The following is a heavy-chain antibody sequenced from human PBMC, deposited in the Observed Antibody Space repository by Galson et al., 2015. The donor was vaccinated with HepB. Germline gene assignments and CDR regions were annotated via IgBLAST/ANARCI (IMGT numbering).Heavy chain of an antibody. J-gene: IGHJ4*02. CDR2: ISAYNGNT. Sequence: SVKVSCKASGYTFTSYGISWVRQAPGQGLEWMGWISAYNGNTNYAQKLQGRVTMTTDTSTSTAYMELRSLRSDDTAVYYCARDGVSVVAANHYFDYWGQGTLVTVSS. D-gene: IGHD2-15*01. V-gene: IGHV1-18*04. CDR1: GYTFTSYG. CDR3: ARDGVSVVAANHYFDY.